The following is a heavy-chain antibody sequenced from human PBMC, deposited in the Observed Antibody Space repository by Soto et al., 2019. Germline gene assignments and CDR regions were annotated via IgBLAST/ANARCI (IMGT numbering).Heavy chain of an antibody. CDR3: ALGPHYYDSSGWGLLSLFDD. D-gene: IGHD3-22*01. CDR1: GYSFPSYG. Sequence: GESLKISCKGSGYSFPSYGIGWVRQMPGKGLEWMGIIYPGDSETKYSPSFQGQVTISADKSISTAYLQWSSLKASDTAMYYCALGPHYYDSSGWGLLSLFDDWGQGTLVTVSS. J-gene: IGHJ4*02. V-gene: IGHV5-51*01. CDR2: IYPGDSET.